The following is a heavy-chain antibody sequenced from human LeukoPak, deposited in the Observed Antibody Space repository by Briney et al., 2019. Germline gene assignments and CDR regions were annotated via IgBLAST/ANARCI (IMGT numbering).Heavy chain of an antibody. V-gene: IGHV4-59*01. CDR1: GGSISSYY. CDR2: ISYSGST. J-gene: IGHJ4*02. CDR3: ARDVDCSSTSCYRYYDFWSGYYSYFDY. D-gene: IGHD3-3*01. Sequence: SETLSLTCTVSGGSISSYYWSWIRQPPGKGLEWIGYISYSGSTNYNPSLKSRVTISADTSKNQFSLKLSSVTAADTAVYYCARDVDCSSTSCYRYYDFWSGYYSYFDYWGQGTLVTVSS.